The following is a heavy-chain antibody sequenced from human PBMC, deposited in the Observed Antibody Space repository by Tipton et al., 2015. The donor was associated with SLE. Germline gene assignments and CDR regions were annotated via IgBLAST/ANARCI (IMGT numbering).Heavy chain of an antibody. CDR3: ARGATGDSSSWFRAFDI. V-gene: IGHV4-39*07. CDR1: GGSISRGFYS. Sequence: TLSLTCSVSGGSISRGFYSWNWIRQPPGKGLECIGSISYSGSTYYNLSLKNRVTISVDTSKNQFSLKLSSVTAADTAVYYCARGATGDSSSWFRAFDIWGQGTMVTVSS. J-gene: IGHJ3*02. CDR2: ISYSGST. D-gene: IGHD6-13*01.